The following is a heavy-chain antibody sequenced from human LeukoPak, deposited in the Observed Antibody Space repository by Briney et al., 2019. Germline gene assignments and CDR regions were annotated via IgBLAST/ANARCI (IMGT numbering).Heavy chain of an antibody. CDR3: VRGAMVSKPGDF. Sequence: KPSETLSLTCSVSGVSVNSRTFFWNWVRQPPGKGLAWIGRVYSTGNVYQSPSLQSRAAISVDASNNSFSLTLQSVTAADTAVYFCVRGAMVSKPGDFWGPGTLVIVSS. J-gene: IGHJ4*02. V-gene: IGHV4-39*02. CDR2: VYSTGNV. D-gene: IGHD2-8*01. CDR1: GVSVNSRTFF.